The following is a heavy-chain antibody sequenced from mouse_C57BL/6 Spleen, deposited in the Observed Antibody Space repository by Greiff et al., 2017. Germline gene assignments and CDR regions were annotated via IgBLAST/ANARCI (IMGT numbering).Heavy chain of an antibody. Sequence: QVHVKQSGAELVKPGASVKISCKASGYAFSSYWMNWVKQRPGKGLEWIGQIYPGDGDTNYNGKFKGKATLTADKSSSTAYMQLSSLTSEDSAVYFCARSVTTVGFDYWGQGTTLTVSS. CDR1: GYAFSSYW. CDR2: IYPGDGDT. V-gene: IGHV1-80*01. D-gene: IGHD1-1*01. J-gene: IGHJ2*01. CDR3: ARSVTTVGFDY.